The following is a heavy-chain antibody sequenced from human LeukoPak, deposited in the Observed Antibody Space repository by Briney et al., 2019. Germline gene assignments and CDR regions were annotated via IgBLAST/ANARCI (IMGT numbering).Heavy chain of an antibody. CDR3: AKDGNYDILRGFDY. CDR2: ISYDGSNK. J-gene: IGHJ4*02. V-gene: IGHV3-30*04. D-gene: IGHD3-9*01. CDR1: GFTFSSYA. Sequence: PGGSLRLSCAASGFTFSSYAMHWVRQAPGKGLEWVAVISYDGSNKYYADSVKGRFTISRDNSKNTLYLQMNSLRAEDTAVYYCAKDGNYDILRGFDYWGQGTLVTVSS.